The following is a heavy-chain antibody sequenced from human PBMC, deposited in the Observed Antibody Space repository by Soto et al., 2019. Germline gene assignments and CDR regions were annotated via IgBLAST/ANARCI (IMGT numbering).Heavy chain of an antibody. D-gene: IGHD2-2*01. CDR1: GGTFSSYA. V-gene: IGHV1-69*01. CDR3: ARGGGYCSSTSCPGIYYYYGMDV. J-gene: IGHJ6*02. CDR2: IIPIFGTA. Sequence: QVQLVQSGAEVKKPGSSVKVSCKASGGTFSSYAISWVRQAPGQGLEWMGGIIPIFGTANYAQKFQGRVTITADESTSTANMELSSRRSEDTAVYYCARGGGYCSSTSCPGIYYYYGMDVWGQGTTVTVSS.